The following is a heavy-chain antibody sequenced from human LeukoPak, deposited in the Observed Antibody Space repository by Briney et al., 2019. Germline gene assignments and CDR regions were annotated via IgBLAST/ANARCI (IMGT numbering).Heavy chain of an antibody. D-gene: IGHD5-24*01. V-gene: IGHV1-46*01. CDR1: GYTFTTYS. CDR3: AREEGYAPGHY. J-gene: IGHJ4*02. CDR2: IDPSGGST. Sequence: ASVKVSCTAPGYTFTTYSLNWVRQAPGQGLEWMGIIDPSGGSTTYAQKFQGRVTMTRDTSTSTVHMELSSLRSEDTAVYYCAREEGYAPGHYWGQGTLVTVSS.